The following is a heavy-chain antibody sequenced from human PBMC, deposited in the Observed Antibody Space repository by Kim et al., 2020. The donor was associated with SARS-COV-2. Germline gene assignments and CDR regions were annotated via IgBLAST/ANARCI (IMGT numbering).Heavy chain of an antibody. CDR1: GGSISSSFNY. J-gene: IGHJ4*02. CDR2: VYHSGST. CDR3: ARLPHDSSGYVDC. V-gene: IGHV4-39*01. D-gene: IGHD3-22*01. Sequence: ETLSLTCTVSGGSISSSFNYWGWIRQPPGKGLEWIGSVYHSGSTYDSPSLNSRVTVSVDTSKNQFSLKVTSVTAADTPVYFCARLPHDSSGYVDCWGQGILVTVSS.